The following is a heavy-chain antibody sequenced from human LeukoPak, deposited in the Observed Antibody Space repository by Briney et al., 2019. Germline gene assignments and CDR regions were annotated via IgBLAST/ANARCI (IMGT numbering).Heavy chain of an antibody. V-gene: IGHV3-30*02. CDR2: IQYDGSNQ. Sequence: GGSLRLSCAASGFTFSTYGMHWVRQAPGKGLEWVAFIQYDGSNQYYADSVKGRFTISRDNSKNTLYLQMNSLRAEDTAVYYCAKDYSKTSYYGSGTYYRPNWFDPWGQGTLVTVSS. J-gene: IGHJ5*02. CDR3: AKDYSKTSYYGSGTYYRPNWFDP. D-gene: IGHD3-10*01. CDR1: GFTFSTYG.